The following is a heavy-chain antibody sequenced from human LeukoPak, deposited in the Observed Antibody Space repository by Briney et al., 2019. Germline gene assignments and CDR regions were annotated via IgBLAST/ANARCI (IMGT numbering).Heavy chain of an antibody. V-gene: IGHV3-23*01. Sequence: GGSLRLSCAASGFTLSNYAMSWVRQAPGKGLEWVSSISGSGGSTYYADSVKGRFTISRDNSKNTLYLQMNSLKTEDTAVYYCTTDFWSGYAYYYYMDVWGKGTTVTVSS. CDR3: TTDFWSGYAYYYYMDV. J-gene: IGHJ6*03. D-gene: IGHD3-3*01. CDR1: GFTLSNYA. CDR2: ISGSGGST.